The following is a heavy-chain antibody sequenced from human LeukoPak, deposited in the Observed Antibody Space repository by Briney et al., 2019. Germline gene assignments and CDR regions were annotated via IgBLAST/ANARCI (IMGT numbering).Heavy chain of an antibody. CDR2: IYYSGST. D-gene: IGHD2-15*01. J-gene: IGHJ5*02. CDR3: ARAGYCSGGSCYSVSVWFDP. CDR1: GGSISSYY. Sequence: PSETLSLTCTVSGGSISSYYWSWIRQPPGKGLEWIGYIYYSGSTNYNPSLKSRVTISVDTSKNQFSLKLSSVTAADTAVYYCARAGYCSGGSCYSVSVWFDPWGQGTLVTVSS. V-gene: IGHV4-59*01.